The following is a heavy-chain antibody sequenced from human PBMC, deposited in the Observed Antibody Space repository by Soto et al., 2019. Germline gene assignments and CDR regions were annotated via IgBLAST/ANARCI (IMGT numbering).Heavy chain of an antibody. V-gene: IGHV3-30*18. CDR1: GFTFSTYG. J-gene: IGHJ4*02. D-gene: IGHD3-3*01. CDR3: AKGSFQYLCSGHYTLFDY. CDR2: ISYDAKHK. Sequence: PGGSLRLSCAASGFTFSTYGMHWVRQAPGKGLEWVAVISYDAKHKYYADSLKGRFTISRDNSQNTLYLQMNSLRAEDTAVYYCAKGSFQYLCSGHYTLFDYCGRRTLGTVSS.